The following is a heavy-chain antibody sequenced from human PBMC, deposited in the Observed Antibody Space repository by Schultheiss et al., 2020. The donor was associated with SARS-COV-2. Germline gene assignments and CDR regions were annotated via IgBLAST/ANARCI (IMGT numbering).Heavy chain of an antibody. CDR2: ISYDGSNK. J-gene: IGHJ3*02. V-gene: IGHV3-30*03. Sequence: GESLKISCAASGFTFRNYWMHWVRQAPGKGLEWVAVISYDGSNKYYADSVKGRFTISRDNSKNTLYLQMNSLRAEDTAVYYCARDRVQFQVVDAFDIWGQGTMVTVSS. CDR1: GFTFRNYW. CDR3: ARDRVQFQVVDAFDI. D-gene: IGHD2-15*01.